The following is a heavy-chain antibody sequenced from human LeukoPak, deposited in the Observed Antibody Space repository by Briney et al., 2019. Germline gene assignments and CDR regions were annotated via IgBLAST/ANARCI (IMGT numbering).Heavy chain of an antibody. V-gene: IGHV3-21*01. J-gene: IGHJ6*02. CDR2: ISSSSSYI. Sequence: GGSLRLSCAASGFTFSSYSMNWVRQAPGKGLEWVSSISSSSSYIYYADSVKGRFTISRDNAKNSLYLQMNSLRAEDTAVYYCARDQGWSSPPDVMDVWGQGTTVTVSS. CDR3: ARDQGWSSPPDVMDV. CDR1: GFTFSSYS. D-gene: IGHD6-19*01.